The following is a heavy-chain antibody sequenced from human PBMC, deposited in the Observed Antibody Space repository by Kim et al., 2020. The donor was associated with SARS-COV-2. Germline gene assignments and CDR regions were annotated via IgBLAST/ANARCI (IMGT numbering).Heavy chain of an antibody. D-gene: IGHD5-12*01. J-gene: IGHJ3*01. V-gene: IGHV6-1*01. Sequence: WYNDSAISVESRISITADTSKNQLSLQLNSVTPDDTAVYYCARQAWNAFDYWGQGTVVTVSS. CDR3: ARQAWNAFDY. CDR2: WYN.